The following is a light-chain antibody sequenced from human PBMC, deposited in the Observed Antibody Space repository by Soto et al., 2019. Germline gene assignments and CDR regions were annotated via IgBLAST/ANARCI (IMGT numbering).Light chain of an antibody. CDR3: QQYGT. CDR1: QSVSSN. J-gene: IGKJ1*01. CDR2: GAS. V-gene: IGKV3-15*01. Sequence: VRRGGKATLSCRASQSVSSNLAWYQQKPGQAPRLLIYGASTRATGIPARFSGSGSGTEFTLTISSLQSEDFAVYYCQQYGTFGQGTKVDIK.